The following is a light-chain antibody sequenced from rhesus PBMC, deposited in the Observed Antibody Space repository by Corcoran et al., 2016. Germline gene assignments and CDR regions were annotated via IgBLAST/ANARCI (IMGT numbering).Light chain of an antibody. J-gene: IGLJ1*01. V-gene: IGLV5-83*02. Sequence: QPVLTQPTSLSASPGASARLTCTLTSGISFVDHRIFWFQQKPGSPPRYLLSYHTASNSHQGSGVPSRFSAYKDLSANAGILVISGLQSEDEAAYHCMIWHNKTYIFGPGTRLTVL. CDR1: SGISFVDHR. CDR3: MIWHNKTYI. CDR2: YHTASNS.